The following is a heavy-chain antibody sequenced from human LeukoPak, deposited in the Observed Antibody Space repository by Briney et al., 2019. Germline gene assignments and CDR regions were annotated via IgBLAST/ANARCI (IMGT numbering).Heavy chain of an antibody. CDR2: IYYSGST. CDR1: GGSISSGDYY. J-gene: IGHJ4*02. D-gene: IGHD2-15*01. Sequence: PSETLSLTCTDSGGSISSGDYYWSWIRQPPGKGLEWIGYIYYSGSTYYNPSLKSRVTISVDTSKNQFSLKLSSVTAADTAVYYCARVVVAATSLFDYWGQGTLVTVSS. V-gene: IGHV4-30-4*01. CDR3: ARVVVAATSLFDY.